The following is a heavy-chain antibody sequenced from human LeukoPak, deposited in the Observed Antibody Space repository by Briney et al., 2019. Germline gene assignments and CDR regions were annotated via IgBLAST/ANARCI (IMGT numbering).Heavy chain of an antibody. Sequence: GGSLRLSCAASGFTFSSYGMHWVRQAPGKGLEWVAVISYDGSNKYYADSVKGRFTISRDNSKNTLYLQMNSLRAEDTAVYYCAKDYGTEYGMDVWGQGTTVTVSS. D-gene: IGHD4-17*01. V-gene: IGHV3-30*18. CDR3: AKDYGTEYGMDV. J-gene: IGHJ6*02. CDR2: ISYDGSNK. CDR1: GFTFSSYG.